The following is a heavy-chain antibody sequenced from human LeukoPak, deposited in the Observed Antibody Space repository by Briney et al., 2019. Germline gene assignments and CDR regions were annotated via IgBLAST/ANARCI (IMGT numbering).Heavy chain of an antibody. D-gene: IGHD2-15*01. CDR2: ISPYTTKT. J-gene: IGHJ4*02. CDR3: ARLEVDDY. CDR1: GYTFISYG. V-gene: IGHV1-18*01. Sequence: ASVNVSCKASGYTFISYGITWVRQAPGQGLEWMGWISPYTTKTNYAQSLQGRVTITTDESTSTAYMELSSLRSEDTAVYYCARLEVDDYWGQGTLVTVSS.